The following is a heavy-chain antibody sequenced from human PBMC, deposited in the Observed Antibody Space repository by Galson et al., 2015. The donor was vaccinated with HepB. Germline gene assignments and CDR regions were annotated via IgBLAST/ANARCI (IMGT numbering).Heavy chain of an antibody. CDR2: ISSNGGST. Sequence: SLRLSCAASGFTFRSYAMHWVRQAPGKGLEYVSAISSNGGSTYYADSVKGRFIVSRDNARMSVFLQMNSLRGENTAVYYCARGGPWFGERTEYFQNWGRGTLVTVSS. D-gene: IGHD3-10*01. CDR3: ARGGPWFGERTEYFQN. J-gene: IGHJ1*01. CDR1: GFTFRSYA. V-gene: IGHV3-64*04.